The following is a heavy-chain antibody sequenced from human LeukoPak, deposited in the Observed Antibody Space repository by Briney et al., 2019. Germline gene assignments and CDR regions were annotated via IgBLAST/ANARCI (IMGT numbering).Heavy chain of an antibody. CDR2: INPNSGGT. V-gene: IGHV1-2*04. Sequence: ASVKVSCKASGYTFTGYYMHWLRQAPGQGLEWMGWINPNSGGTNYAQKFQGWVTMTRSTAISTTYIELCRLRSDDTGTHSCAREQYTQNPYYYYMDDWGKGTTVTVSS. D-gene: IGHD1-14*01. J-gene: IGHJ6*03. CDR3: AREQYTQNPYYYYMDD. CDR1: GYTFTGYY.